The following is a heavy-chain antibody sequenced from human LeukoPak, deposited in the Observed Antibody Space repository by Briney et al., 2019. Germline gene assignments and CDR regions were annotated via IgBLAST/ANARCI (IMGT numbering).Heavy chain of an antibody. CDR2: IYYSGST. J-gene: IGHJ4*02. Sequence: SETLSLTCTVSGGSISSGDYYWSWIRQPPGKGLEWIGYIYYSGSTYYNPSLKSRVTISVDTSKNQFSLKLSSVTAADTAVYYCASAVTPYYFDYWGQGTLVTTSS. D-gene: IGHD4-11*01. CDR3: ASAVTPYYFDY. V-gene: IGHV4-30-4*08. CDR1: GGSISSGDYY.